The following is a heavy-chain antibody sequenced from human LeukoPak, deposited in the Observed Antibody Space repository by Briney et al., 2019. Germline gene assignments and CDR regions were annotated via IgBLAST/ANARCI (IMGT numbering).Heavy chain of an antibody. J-gene: IGHJ5*02. CDR3: ARSMVRGVEGFDP. CDR1: GGSISSYY. V-gene: IGHV4-59*01. D-gene: IGHD3-10*01. Sequence: SETLSLTCTVSGGSISSYYWSWIRQPPGKGLEWIGYIYYSGSTNYNPSLKSRVTISVDTSKNQFSLKLSSVTAADTAVYYCARSMVRGVEGFDPWGQGTLVTVSS. CDR2: IYYSGST.